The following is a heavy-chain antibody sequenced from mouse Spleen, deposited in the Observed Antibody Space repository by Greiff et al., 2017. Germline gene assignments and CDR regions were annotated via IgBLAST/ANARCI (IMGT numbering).Heavy chain of an antibody. J-gene: IGHJ1*03. Sequence: QVQLKESGAELARPGASVKMSCKASGYTFTSYTMHWVKQRPGQGLEWIGYINPSSGYTKYNQKFKDKATLTADKSTSTAYMQLSSLTSEDSAVYYFARSDGSSPYWYFDVWGTGTTVTVSS. CDR3: ARSDGSSPYWYFDV. CDR2: INPSSGYT. V-gene: IGHV1-4*01. CDR1: GYTFTSYT. D-gene: IGHD1-1*01.